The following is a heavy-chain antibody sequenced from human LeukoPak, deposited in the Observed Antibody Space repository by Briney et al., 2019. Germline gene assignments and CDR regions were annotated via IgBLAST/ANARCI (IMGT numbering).Heavy chain of an antibody. CDR3: YGIRWGDCFDT. Sequence: GGSLSLSCAASGSTVSSNYMGWFRQPPGKGLEWVSVIYSGGFTSFAASVKGRFTISRDSSKKTLYLQMSSLRAGATAAYYCYGIRWGDCFDTLGQRTMVIVSS. V-gene: IGHV3-53*01. CDR1: GSTVSSNY. D-gene: IGHD3-16*01. CDR2: IYSGGFT. J-gene: IGHJ3*02.